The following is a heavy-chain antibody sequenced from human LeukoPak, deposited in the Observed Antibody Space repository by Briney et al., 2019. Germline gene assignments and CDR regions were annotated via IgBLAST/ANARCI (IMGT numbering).Heavy chain of an antibody. CDR2: INHSGST. CDR3: ARGGRNYDILTGYYKY. Sequence: SETLSLTCAVYGGSFSGYYWSWIRQPPGKGLEWTGEINHSGSTNYNPSLKSRVTISVDTSKNQFSLKLSSVTAADTAVYYCARGGRNYDILTGYYKYWGQGTLVTVSS. J-gene: IGHJ4*02. V-gene: IGHV4-34*01. CDR1: GGSFSGYY. D-gene: IGHD3-9*01.